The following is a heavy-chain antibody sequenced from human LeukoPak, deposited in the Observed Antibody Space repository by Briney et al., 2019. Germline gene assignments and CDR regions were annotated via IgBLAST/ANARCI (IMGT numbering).Heavy chain of an antibody. D-gene: IGHD6-13*01. Sequence: PGGSLRLSCADSGFTLSGTWMHWVRQAPGKGLAWVSRINSDGSSTAYADSVKGRFTISRDDAKNTLYLQMNSLRAEDTAVYYCARGNAGYSSSWLDYWGQGTLGTVSS. J-gene: IGHJ4*02. CDR1: GFTLSGTW. CDR3: ARGNAGYSSSWLDY. CDR2: INSDGSST. V-gene: IGHV3-74*01.